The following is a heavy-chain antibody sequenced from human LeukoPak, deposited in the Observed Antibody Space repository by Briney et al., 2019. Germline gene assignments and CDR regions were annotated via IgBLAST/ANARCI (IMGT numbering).Heavy chain of an antibody. Sequence: GGSLRLSCAASGFTFNNYGMHWVRQAPGKGLEWVAFIRYDESNKYYADSVKGRFTISRDNAKNTVYLQMNSLRAEDTAVYYCARGKYGGYFIDYWGQGTLVTVSS. J-gene: IGHJ4*02. CDR3: ARGKYGGYFIDY. CDR2: IRYDESNK. D-gene: IGHD5-12*01. CDR1: GFTFNNYG. V-gene: IGHV3-30*02.